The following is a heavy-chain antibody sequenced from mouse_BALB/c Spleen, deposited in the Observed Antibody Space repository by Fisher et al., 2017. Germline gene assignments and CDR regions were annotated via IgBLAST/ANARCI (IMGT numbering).Heavy chain of an antibody. CDR3: ARDGNYGYFDV. V-gene: IGHV1S137*01. Sequence: KFKGKATMTVDKSSSTAYMELARLTSEDSAIYYCARDGNYGYFDVWGAGTTVTVSS. J-gene: IGHJ1*01. D-gene: IGHD2-1*01.